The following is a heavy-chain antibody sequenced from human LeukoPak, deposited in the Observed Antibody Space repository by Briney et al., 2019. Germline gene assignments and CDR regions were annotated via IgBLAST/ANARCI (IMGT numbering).Heavy chain of an antibody. J-gene: IGHJ3*02. CDR3: ARRRSGSYWDAFDI. Sequence: ASVKVSCKASGYTFTSSVISWMRQAPGQGLEWMGWISAYNGNTNYAQKLQGRLTMTTDTSTTTAYMELRSLRSDDTAVYYCARRRSGSYWDAFDIWGQGTMVTVSS. V-gene: IGHV1-18*01. CDR1: GYTFTSSV. CDR2: ISAYNGNT. D-gene: IGHD1-26*01.